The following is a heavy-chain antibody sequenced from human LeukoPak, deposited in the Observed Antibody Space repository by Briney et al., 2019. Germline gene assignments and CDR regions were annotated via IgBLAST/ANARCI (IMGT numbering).Heavy chain of an antibody. CDR3: ARGGSIFGDYLSDY. V-gene: IGHV4-59*08. D-gene: IGHD4-17*01. J-gene: IGHJ4*02. Sequence: SETLSLTCTVSGGSISNYYWSWIRQPPGKGLEWIGYIYYNGNTNYNPSLKSRVTISEDTSKNQLSLKLSSVTAADTAVYYCARGGSIFGDYLSDYWGQGTLVTVSS. CDR2: IYYNGNT. CDR1: GGSISNYY.